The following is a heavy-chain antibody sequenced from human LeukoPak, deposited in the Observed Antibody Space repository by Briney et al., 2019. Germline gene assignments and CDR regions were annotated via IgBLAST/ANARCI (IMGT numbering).Heavy chain of an antibody. D-gene: IGHD6-25*01. V-gene: IGHV4-4*02. CDR2: MYHSGSI. Sequence: GSLRLSCAASGFIFSDYYMAWIRQAPGKGLEWIGEMYHSGSINYNPSLKSRVTISVDISKNQFSLRLNSVTAADTAVYYCARDLGSAQPGFWGQGTLVTVSS. CDR1: GFIFSDYY. CDR3: ARDLGSAQPGF. J-gene: IGHJ4*02.